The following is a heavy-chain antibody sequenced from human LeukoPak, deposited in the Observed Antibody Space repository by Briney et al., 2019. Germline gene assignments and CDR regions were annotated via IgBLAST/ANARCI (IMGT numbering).Heavy chain of an antibody. CDR1: GGSFSSST. D-gene: IGHD2-21*01. J-gene: IGHJ4*02. CDR3: ATGVRAIPIYY. CDR2: ILPILSSA. V-gene: IGHV1-69*16. Sequence: SVKVSCKASGGSFSSSTLSWVRQAPGQGPEWMGGILPILSSATYAQKFQGRVTITTDESTNTAYMELRSLRSDDTAVFYCATGVRAIPIYYWGQGTLVTVSS.